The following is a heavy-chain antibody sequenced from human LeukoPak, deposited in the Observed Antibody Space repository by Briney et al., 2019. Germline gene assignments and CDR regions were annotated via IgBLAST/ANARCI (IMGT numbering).Heavy chain of an antibody. CDR3: ARDMWFRDY. CDR1: GGSFSGYY. J-gene: IGHJ4*02. CDR2: INHSGST. V-gene: IGHV4-34*01. D-gene: IGHD2-21*01. Sequence: PSETLSLTCAVYGGSFSGYYWSWIRQPPGKGLEWIGEINHSGSTNYNPSLKSRVTISVDTSKNQFSLKLSSVTAADTAVYYRARDMWFRDYWGQGTLDTVSS.